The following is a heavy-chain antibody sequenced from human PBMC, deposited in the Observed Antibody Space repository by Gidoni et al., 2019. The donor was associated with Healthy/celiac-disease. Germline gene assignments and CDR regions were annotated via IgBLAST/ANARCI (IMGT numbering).Heavy chain of an antibody. V-gene: IGHV4-30-2*01. CDR3: ARGNWYGSGTSSPHFDY. J-gene: IGHJ4*02. D-gene: IGHD3-10*01. Sequence: KSRVTISVDRSKNQFSLKLSSVTAADTAVYYCARGNWYGSGTSSPHFDYWGQGTLVTVSS.